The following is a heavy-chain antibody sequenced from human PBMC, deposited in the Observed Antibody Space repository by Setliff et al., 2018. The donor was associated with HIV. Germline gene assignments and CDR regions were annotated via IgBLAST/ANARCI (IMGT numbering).Heavy chain of an antibody. D-gene: IGHD6-19*01. V-gene: IGHV3-21*01. CDR3: ARDSPQVRIAVTGTTGHDY. Sequence: LRLSCAASGFTFSSYSMNWVRQAPGKGLEWVSSISSTSSYIYYADSVKGRFTISRDNAKNSLYLQMNSLRAEDTAVYYCARDSPQVRIAVTGTTGHDYWGQGTLVTVS. CDR1: GFTFSSYS. CDR2: ISSTSSYI. J-gene: IGHJ4*02.